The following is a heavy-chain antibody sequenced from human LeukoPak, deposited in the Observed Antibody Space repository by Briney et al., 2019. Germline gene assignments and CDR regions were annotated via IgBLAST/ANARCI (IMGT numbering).Heavy chain of an antibody. V-gene: IGHV3-48*01. D-gene: IGHD6-13*01. J-gene: IGHJ5*02. CDR2: ISSSSSTI. CDR1: GFTFSSYS. Sequence: GSLRLSCAASGFTFSSYSMNWVRQAPGKGLEWVSYISSSSSTIYYADSVKGRFTISRDNAKNSLYLQMNSLRAEDTAVYYCARDSRKSSSSWYHWGQGTLVTVSS. CDR3: ARDSRKSSSSWYH.